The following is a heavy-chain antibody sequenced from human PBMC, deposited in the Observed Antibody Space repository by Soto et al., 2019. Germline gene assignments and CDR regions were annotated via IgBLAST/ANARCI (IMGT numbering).Heavy chain of an antibody. CDR2: IYYSGST. CDR1: GGPISSSSYY. D-gene: IGHD1-1*01. CDR3: ARDKVQLYYFDY. J-gene: IGHJ4*02. Sequence: PSETLSLTCTVSGGPISSSSYYWGWIRQPPGKGLEWIGSIYYSGSTYYNPSLKSRVTISVDTSKNQFSLKLSSVTAADTAVYYCARDKVQLYYFDYWGQGTLVT. V-gene: IGHV4-39*02.